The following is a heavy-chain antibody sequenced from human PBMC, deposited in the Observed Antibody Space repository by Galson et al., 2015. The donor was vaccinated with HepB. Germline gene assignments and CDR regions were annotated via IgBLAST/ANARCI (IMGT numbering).Heavy chain of an antibody. Sequence: ETLSLTCTVSGGSISSNNYYWGWIRQPPGKRLEWIGEINHHGTTKYNASLKSRVTISIDTRKSQFSLKMRSVTAADTAVYYCARGQVRGFFKLYYDGLDVWGQGTTVIVSS. CDR3: ARGQVRGFFKLYYDGLDV. V-gene: IGHV4-39*07. D-gene: IGHD3-10*01. J-gene: IGHJ6*02. CDR2: INHHGTT. CDR1: GGSISSNNYY.